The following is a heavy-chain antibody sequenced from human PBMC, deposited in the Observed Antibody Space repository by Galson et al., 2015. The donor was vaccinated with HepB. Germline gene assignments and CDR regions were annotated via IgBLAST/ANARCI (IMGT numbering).Heavy chain of an antibody. Sequence: SLRLSCAASGFTFSNYSMNWVRQAPGKGLEWISYISRSSSNRYYADSVNGRFTISRDNAKNSLYLQMNSLRDEDTAVYYCTRDRYCTSTTCSGYYDGMDVWGQGTTVTVSS. D-gene: IGHD2-2*01. CDR2: ISRSSSNR. V-gene: IGHV3-48*02. CDR1: GFTFSNYS. CDR3: TRDRYCTSTTCSGYYDGMDV. J-gene: IGHJ6*02.